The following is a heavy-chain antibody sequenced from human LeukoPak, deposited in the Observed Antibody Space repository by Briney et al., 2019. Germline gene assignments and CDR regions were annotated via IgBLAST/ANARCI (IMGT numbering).Heavy chain of an antibody. CDR1: GGAISSYY. D-gene: IGHD1-26*01. CDR3: ARGRSGLKRYYYFDY. CDR2: IHYSGST. V-gene: IGHV4-59*01. J-gene: IGHJ4*02. Sequence: PSETLSLTCTVSGGAISSYYWSWIRQPPGKGLEWIGHIHYSGSTNYNPSLKSRVTISVDTSKNQFSLKLSSVTAADTAVFYCARGRSGLKRYYYFDYWGQGTLVTVSS.